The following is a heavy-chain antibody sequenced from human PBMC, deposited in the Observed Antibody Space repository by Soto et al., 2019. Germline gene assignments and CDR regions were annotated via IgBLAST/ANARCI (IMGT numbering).Heavy chain of an antibody. CDR3: ARDCMIAAAATLYRYGMDV. D-gene: IGHD6-13*01. CDR1: GFTFSSYG. V-gene: IGHV3-33*01. J-gene: IGHJ6*02. Sequence: GGSLRLSCAASGFTFSSYGMHWVRQAPGKGLEWVAVIWYDGSNKYYADSVKGRFTISRDNSKNTLYLQMNSLRAEDTAVYYCARDCMIAAAATLYRYGMDVWGQGTTVTVSS. CDR2: IWYDGSNK.